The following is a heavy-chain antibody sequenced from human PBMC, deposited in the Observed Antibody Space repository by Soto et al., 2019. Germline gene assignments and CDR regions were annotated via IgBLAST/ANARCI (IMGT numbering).Heavy chain of an antibody. V-gene: IGHV3-74*01. CDR1: GFIFSSYW. J-gene: IGHJ4*02. CDR3: TRDMGGRGGY. Sequence: EVQLVESGGGLVQPGGSLRLSCEVSGFIFSSYWMHWVRQVPGKGLVWVSRTNEDGSITNYADSVRGRFTISRDNAKNTLYLEMNGRRVEDTAVYYCTRDMGGRGGYWGQGTLVTVSS. CDR2: TNEDGSIT. D-gene: IGHD3-16*01.